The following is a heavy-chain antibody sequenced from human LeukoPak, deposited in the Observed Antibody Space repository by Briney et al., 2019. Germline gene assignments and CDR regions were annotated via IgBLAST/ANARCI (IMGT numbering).Heavy chain of an antibody. V-gene: IGHV4-39*01. CDR2: ISYSGSI. D-gene: IGHD6-13*01. CDR1: GGSISISTYF. J-gene: IGHJ4*02. Sequence: PSETLSLTCTVSGGSISISTYFWAWIRQPPGKGLEWIGSISYSGSIYYNPSFQSRVTISLDTSKNQFSLRLRSVTAADSAVYYCARPPREAGADYWGQGTLVTVSS. CDR3: ARPPREAGADY.